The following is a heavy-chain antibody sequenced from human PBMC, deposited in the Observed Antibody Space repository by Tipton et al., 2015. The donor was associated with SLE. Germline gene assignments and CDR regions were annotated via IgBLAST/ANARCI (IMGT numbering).Heavy chain of an antibody. CDR3: ASRASSGYYSFDY. D-gene: IGHD3-22*01. Sequence: AVSGFTVSSNYMSWVRQAPGKGLEWVSVIYSGGSTYYADSVKGRFTISRHNSKNTLYLQMNSLRAEDTAVYYCASRASSGYYSFDYWGQGTLVTVSS. V-gene: IGHV3-53*04. CDR2: IYSGGST. J-gene: IGHJ4*02. CDR1: GFTVSSNY.